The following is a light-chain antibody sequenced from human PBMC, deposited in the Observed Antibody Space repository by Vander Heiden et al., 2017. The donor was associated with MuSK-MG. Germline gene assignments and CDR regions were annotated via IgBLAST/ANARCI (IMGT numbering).Light chain of an antibody. CDR1: QSVLYSSNNKNY. Sequence: DIVMTQSPDSLAVSLGERATINCKPSQSVLYSSNNKNYLAWYQQKPGQPPKLLIYWASTRESGVPDRFSGSASGTDFTLTISSLQAEDVAVYYCQQDDSAPWTFGQGTKVEIK. V-gene: IGKV4-1*01. CDR2: WAS. CDR3: QQDDSAPWT. J-gene: IGKJ1*01.